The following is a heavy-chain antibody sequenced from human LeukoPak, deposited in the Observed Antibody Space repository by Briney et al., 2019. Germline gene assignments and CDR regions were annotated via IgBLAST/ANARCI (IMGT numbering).Heavy chain of an antibody. CDR3: ARVMDRYDFWSGYLGYFDY. V-gene: IGHV4-34*01. CDR2: INHSGST. Sequence: PSETLSLTCAVYGGSFSGYYWSWIRQPPGKRLEWIGEINHSGSTNYNPSLKSRVTISVDTPKNQFSLKLSSVTAADTAVYYCARVMDRYDFWSGYLGYFDYWGQGTLVTVSS. J-gene: IGHJ4*02. D-gene: IGHD3-3*01. CDR1: GGSFSGYY.